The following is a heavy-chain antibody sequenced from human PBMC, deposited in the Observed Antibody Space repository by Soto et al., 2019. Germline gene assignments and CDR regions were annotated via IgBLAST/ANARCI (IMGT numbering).Heavy chain of an antibody. V-gene: IGHV3-23*01. CDR3: AKDPRLELRGVDS. Sequence: EVQLLESGGGLVQPGGSLRLSCASSGSTFSNNAMTWVRQAPGKGLEWVSTISGSGSATYYADSVKGRFTISRDNSKDTLYLEMNSLRAEDTAVYYCAKDPRLELRGVDSWGQGTLVTVSA. CDR2: ISGSGSAT. D-gene: IGHD1-7*01. CDR1: GSTFSNNA. J-gene: IGHJ4*02.